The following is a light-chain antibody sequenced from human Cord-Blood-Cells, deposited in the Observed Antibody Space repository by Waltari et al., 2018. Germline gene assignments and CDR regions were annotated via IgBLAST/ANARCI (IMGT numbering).Light chain of an antibody. CDR1: QSVRSSY. J-gene: IGKJ2*01. CDR3: QQYGSSPPYT. V-gene: IGKV3-20*01. CDR2: GAS. Sequence: EIVLTQSPGTLSLSPGERATLSCRASQSVRSSYVAWYQQKPGQAPRLLIYGASSRATGIPDRVSGSGYGTDCTRTISRMEPEDFAVDYCQQYGSSPPYTFGQGTKLEIK.